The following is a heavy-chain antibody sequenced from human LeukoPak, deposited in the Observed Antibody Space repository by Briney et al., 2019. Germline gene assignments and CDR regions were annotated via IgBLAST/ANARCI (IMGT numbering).Heavy chain of an antibody. CDR3: ARGLGILTYYYDSSGHVWFDP. CDR2: INHSGST. D-gene: IGHD3-22*01. CDR1: GASISSGDYY. Sequence: PSETLSLTCTVSGASISSGDYYWSWIRQPPGKGLEWIGEINHSGSTNYNPSLKSRVTISVDTSKNQFSLKLSSVTAADTAVYYCARGLGILTYYYDSSGHVWFDPWGQGTLVTVSS. V-gene: IGHV4-39*07. J-gene: IGHJ5*02.